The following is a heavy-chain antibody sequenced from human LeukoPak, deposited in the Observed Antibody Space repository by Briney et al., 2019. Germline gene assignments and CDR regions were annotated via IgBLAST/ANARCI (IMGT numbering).Heavy chain of an antibody. J-gene: IGHJ3*02. CDR2: IYPGDSDT. CDR1: GYSFTSYW. CDR3: ARPPSYYDSSAGAFDI. D-gene: IGHD3-22*01. V-gene: IGHV5-51*01. Sequence: GESLKISCKGSGYSFTSYWIGWVRQMPGKGLEWMGIIYPGDSDTRYSPSFQGQVTISADKSISTAYLQWSSLKASDTAMYYCARPPSYYDSSAGAFDIWGQGTMVTVSS.